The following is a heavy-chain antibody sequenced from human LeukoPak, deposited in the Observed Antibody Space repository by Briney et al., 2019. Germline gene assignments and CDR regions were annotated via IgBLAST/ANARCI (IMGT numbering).Heavy chain of an antibody. V-gene: IGHV3-9*01. CDR2: ISYNSGNI. D-gene: IGHD2-8*01. CDR1: GFNFDDYA. J-gene: IGHJ4*02. Sequence: PGGSLRLSCAASGFNFDDYAMHWVRQAPGKGLEWVSGISYNSGNIGYADSVKGRFTISKDNSKNTLYLQMNSLRAEDTAVYYCASEIVLMVYANDYWGQGTLVTVSS. CDR3: ASEIVLMVYANDY.